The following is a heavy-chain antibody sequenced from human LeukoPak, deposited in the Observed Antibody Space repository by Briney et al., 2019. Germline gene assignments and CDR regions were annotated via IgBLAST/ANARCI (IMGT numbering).Heavy chain of an antibody. Sequence: GASVKVSCKASGYTFTGYYMHWVRQAPGQGLEWMGWISPNSGGTNYAQKFQGRVTMTRDTSISTAYMELSRLRSDDTAVYYRARVEDRGLFYWYFDLWGRGTLVTVSS. CDR2: ISPNSGGT. J-gene: IGHJ2*01. CDR1: GYTFTGYY. CDR3: ARVEDRGLFYWYFDL. V-gene: IGHV1-2*02. D-gene: IGHD2-15*01.